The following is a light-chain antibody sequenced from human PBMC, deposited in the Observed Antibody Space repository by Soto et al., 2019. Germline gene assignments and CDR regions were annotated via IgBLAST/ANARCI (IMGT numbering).Light chain of an antibody. CDR3: QQYSAWPLT. V-gene: IGKV3-15*01. J-gene: IGKJ4*01. CDR1: QSVSSN. CDR2: GAS. Sequence: EIVMTQSPATLSVSPGERATLFCRASQSVSSNFLAWYQQKPGQAPRLLIHGASTRATGIPARFSGSGSGTEFTLTISSLQSEDFEVYYCQQYSAWPLTFGGGTQVEIK.